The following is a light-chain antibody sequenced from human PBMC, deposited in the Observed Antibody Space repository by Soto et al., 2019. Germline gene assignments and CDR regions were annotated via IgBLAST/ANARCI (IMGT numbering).Light chain of an antibody. CDR2: GAS. V-gene: IGKV3-15*01. CDR3: QQYNNWPWT. CDR1: QSVSSSY. J-gene: IGKJ1*01. Sequence: VLTQSPGTLSLSPGERATLSCRASQSVSSSYLAWYQQKPGQAPRLLIYGASTRATGIPARFSGSGSGTEFTLTISSLQSEDFAVYYCQQYNNWPWTFGQGTKVDIK.